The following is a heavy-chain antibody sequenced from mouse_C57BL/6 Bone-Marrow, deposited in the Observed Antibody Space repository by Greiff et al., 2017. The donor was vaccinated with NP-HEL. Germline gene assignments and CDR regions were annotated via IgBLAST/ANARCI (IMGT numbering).Heavy chain of an antibody. CDR2: INPSNGDT. CDR1: GYTFSSYW. J-gene: IGHJ3*01. V-gene: IGHV1-53*01. CDR3: ARHSNYYGSSYGFAY. D-gene: IGHD1-1*01. Sequence: VQLQQSGTELVKPGASVKLSCKASGYTFSSYWMHWVKQRPGQGLEWIGNINPSNGDTNYNEKFKSKATLTVDKSSSTAYMQLSSLTSEDSAVYYCARHSNYYGSSYGFAYWGQGTLVTVSA.